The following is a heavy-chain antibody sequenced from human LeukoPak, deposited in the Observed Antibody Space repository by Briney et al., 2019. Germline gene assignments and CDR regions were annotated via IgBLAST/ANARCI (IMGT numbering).Heavy chain of an antibody. D-gene: IGHD5-24*01. CDR3: ARHVEMPTVYFDY. V-gene: IGHV4-39*01. J-gene: IGHJ4*02. Sequence: SETLSLTCTVSGGSISSGGYYWSWIRQHPGKGLEWIGYIYYSGSTYHNPSLKSRVTISVDTSRTQFSLELSSVTAADTAVYYCARHVEMPTVYFDYWGQGTLVTVSS. CDR2: IYYSGST. CDR1: GGSISSGGYY.